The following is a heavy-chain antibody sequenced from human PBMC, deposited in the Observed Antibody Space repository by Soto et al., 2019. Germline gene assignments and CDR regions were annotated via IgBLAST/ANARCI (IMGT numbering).Heavy chain of an antibody. CDR1: GDSFTSYW. V-gene: IGHV5-51*01. CDR2: IYPGDSDT. Sequence: PVESLRVSSKGSGDSFTSYWIGWVRQMKGKGLEWMGIIYPGDSDTRYSPSFQGQVTISADKSISTAYLQWSSLKASDTAMYYCARLGEDHYGATFPVYYGMDVWGQGTTVTVSS. CDR3: ARLGEDHYGATFPVYYGMDV. D-gene: IGHD4-17*01. J-gene: IGHJ6*02.